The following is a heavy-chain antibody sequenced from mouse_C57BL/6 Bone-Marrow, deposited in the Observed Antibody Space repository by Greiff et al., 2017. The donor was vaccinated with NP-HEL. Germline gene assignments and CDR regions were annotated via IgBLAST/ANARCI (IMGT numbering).Heavy chain of an antibody. V-gene: IGHV1-9*01. Sequence: QVQLQQSRAELMKPGASVKLSCKATGYTFTGYWIEWVKQRPGHGLEWIGEILPGSGSTNYNEKFKGKATFTADNSSNTAYMQLSSLTTADSAIYYCARRGGYYCYAMDYWGQGTSVTVSS. CDR2: ILPGSGST. J-gene: IGHJ4*01. CDR1: GYTFTGYW. D-gene: IGHD2-3*01. CDR3: ARRGGYYCYAMDY.